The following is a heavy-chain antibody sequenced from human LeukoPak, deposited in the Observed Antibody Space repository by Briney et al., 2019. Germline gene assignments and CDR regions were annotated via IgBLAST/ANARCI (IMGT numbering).Heavy chain of an antibody. CDR2: IKRDESEK. Sequence: TGGSLRLSCAASGFTFSSSWMSWVRQAPGKGLEWVANIKRDESEKYYVDSVKGRFTISRDNAKNSLYLQMNSLRAEDTAVYYCAKAVEIVVVIFDYWGQGTLVTVSS. J-gene: IGHJ4*02. CDR3: AKAVEIVVVIFDY. V-gene: IGHV3-7*03. CDR1: GFTFSSSW. D-gene: IGHD3-22*01.